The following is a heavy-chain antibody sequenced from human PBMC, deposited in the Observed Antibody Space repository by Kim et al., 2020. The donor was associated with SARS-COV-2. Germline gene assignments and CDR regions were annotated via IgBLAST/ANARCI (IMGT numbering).Heavy chain of an antibody. CDR3: ARAGNAFDV. V-gene: IGHV3-33*01. CDR1: GFTFSSYG. CDR2: ICYDGSNK. J-gene: IGHJ3*01. Sequence: GGSLRLSCAASGFTFSSYGMHWVRQAPGKGLEWVAVICYDGSNKYYGDSVKGRFTISRDNSKNTLYLQMNSLRVEDTAVYYCARAGNAFDVWGQGTMVTV.